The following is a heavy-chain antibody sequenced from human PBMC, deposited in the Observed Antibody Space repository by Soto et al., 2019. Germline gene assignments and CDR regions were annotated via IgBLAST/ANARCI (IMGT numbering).Heavy chain of an antibody. CDR2: IYYSGST. Sequence: SETLSLTCTVSGGSISSYYWSWIRQPPGKGLEWIGYIYYSGSTNYNPSLKSRVTISVDTSKNQFSLKLSSVTAADTAVYYCVRDRASGIDYWGQGTLVTVSS. CDR1: GGSISSYY. J-gene: IGHJ4*02. V-gene: IGHV4-59*01. D-gene: IGHD3-10*01. CDR3: VRDRASGIDY.